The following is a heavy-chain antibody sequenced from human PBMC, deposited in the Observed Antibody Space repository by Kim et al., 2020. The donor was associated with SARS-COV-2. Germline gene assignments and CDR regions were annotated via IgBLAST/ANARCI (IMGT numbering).Heavy chain of an antibody. CDR1: GFTFSSYA. CDR2: ISYDGSNK. D-gene: IGHD2-21*02. J-gene: IGHJ4*02. Sequence: GGSLRLSCAASGFTFSSYAMHWVRQAPSKGLEWVAVISYDGSNKYYADSVKGRFTISRDNSKNTLYLQMNSLRAEDTAVYYCARENCGGDCYSDYWGQGT. CDR3: ARENCGGDCYSDY. V-gene: IGHV3-30*04.